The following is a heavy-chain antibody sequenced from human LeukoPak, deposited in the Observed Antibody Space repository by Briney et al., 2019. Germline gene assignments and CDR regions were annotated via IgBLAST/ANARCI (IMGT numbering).Heavy chain of an antibody. J-gene: IGHJ4*02. CDR1: GGSISTYH. D-gene: IGHD5-18*01. CDR3: ARDGLYSYGYSYFDY. Sequence: ASETLSLTCTVSGGSISTYHWSWIRQPAGKGLEWIWRFHVTGSTNYNPSLKSRVTMSIDTSENQFSLKLSSVTAADTAVYYCARDGLYSYGYSYFDYWGQGILVTVFS. V-gene: IGHV4-4*07. CDR2: FHVTGST.